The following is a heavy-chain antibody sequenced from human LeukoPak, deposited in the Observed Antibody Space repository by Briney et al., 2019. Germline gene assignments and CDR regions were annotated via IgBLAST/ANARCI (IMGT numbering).Heavy chain of an antibody. Sequence: PGGSLRLSCAASGFSFSTSWMHWVRQAPGKGLVWVSRINSDGSSTSYADSVKGRFTISRDISKNTLYLQMSSLRAEDTAVYYCARRAGGYSHPYDYWGQGVLVTVSS. D-gene: IGHD4-23*01. V-gene: IGHV3-74*01. CDR3: ARRAGGYSHPYDY. CDR2: INSDGSST. J-gene: IGHJ4*02. CDR1: GFSFSTSW.